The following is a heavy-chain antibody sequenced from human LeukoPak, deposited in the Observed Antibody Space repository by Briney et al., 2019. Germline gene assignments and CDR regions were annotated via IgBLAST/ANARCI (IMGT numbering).Heavy chain of an antibody. D-gene: IGHD4-17*01. Sequence: GGSLRLSCAASGFTFSSYSMNWVRQAPGKGLEWVSSISTGSRNVYYADSVKGRFTISRDNAKNSLYLQMNSLRVEDTAVFYCARDSRTVTTHWSFDLWGRGTVNSVSS. CDR2: ISTGSRNV. V-gene: IGHV3-21*01. CDR3: ARDSRTVTTHWSFDL. CDR1: GFTFSSYS. J-gene: IGHJ2*01.